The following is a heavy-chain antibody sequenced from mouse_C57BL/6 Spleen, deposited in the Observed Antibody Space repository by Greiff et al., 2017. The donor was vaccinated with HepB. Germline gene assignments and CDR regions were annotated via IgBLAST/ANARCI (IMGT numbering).Heavy chain of an antibody. J-gene: IGHJ4*01. CDR3: ARKGPNYYAMDY. V-gene: IGHV1-55*01. Sequence: QVQLQQPGAELVKPVASVKMSCKASGYTFTSYWITWVKQRPGQGLEWIGDIYPGSGSTNYNEKFKSKATLTVDTSSSTAYMQLSSLTSEDSAVYYCARKGPNYYAMDYWGQGTSVTVSS. CDR2: IYPGSGST. CDR1: GYTFTSYW.